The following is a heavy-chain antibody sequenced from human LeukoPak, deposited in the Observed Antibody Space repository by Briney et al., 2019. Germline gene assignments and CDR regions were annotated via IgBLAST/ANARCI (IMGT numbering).Heavy chain of an antibody. J-gene: IGHJ4*02. D-gene: IGHD1-26*01. CDR1: GFTFSDHY. CDR2: TRNKANSFTT. V-gene: IGHV3-72*01. Sequence: PGGSLRLSCAASGFTFSDHYMDWVRQAPGQGLEWVGRTRNKANSFTTEYAASVKGRFTISRDDSKNSLYLQMNSLKTEDTAVYYCARSRVGATGNFDYWGQGTLVTVSS. CDR3: ARSRVGATGNFDY.